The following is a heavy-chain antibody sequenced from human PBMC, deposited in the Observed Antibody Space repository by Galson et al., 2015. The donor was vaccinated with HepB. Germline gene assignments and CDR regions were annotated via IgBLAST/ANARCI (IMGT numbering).Heavy chain of an antibody. CDR2: ISSSSSYI. CDR3: ARCVAAAGTLGGWAFDI. CDR1: GFTFSSYS. V-gene: IGHV3-21*01. Sequence: SLRLSCAASGFTFSSYSMNWVRQAPGKGLEWVSSISSSSSYIYYADSVKGRFTISRDNAKNSLYLQMNSLRAEDTAVYYCARCVAAAGTLGGWAFDIWGQGTMVTVSS. J-gene: IGHJ3*02. D-gene: IGHD6-13*01.